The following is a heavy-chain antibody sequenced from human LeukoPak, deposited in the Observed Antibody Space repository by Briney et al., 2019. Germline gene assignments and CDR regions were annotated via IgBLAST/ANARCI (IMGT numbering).Heavy chain of an antibody. CDR1: GLTFSGYW. Sequence: WGSLRLSCAASGLTFSGYWMNWVRQAPGKGLEWVANIKPDGSEKYYVDSVKGRFTISRDNAKNSLYLQMTSLRAEDTAVYYCARGSGDYSGQGTLVTVSS. J-gene: IGHJ4*02. V-gene: IGHV3-7*04. CDR2: IKPDGSEK. CDR3: ARGSGDY.